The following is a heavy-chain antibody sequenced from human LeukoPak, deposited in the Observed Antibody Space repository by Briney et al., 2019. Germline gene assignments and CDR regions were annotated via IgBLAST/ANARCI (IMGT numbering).Heavy chain of an antibody. Sequence: ASVKVSCKASGGTFSNYAISWVRQAPGQGLEGMGGIMSLFDTADYAQRFQGRLTITADESTSTAYMELSSLRADDTAVYYCARDLVGSHTGYSSGAWDYWGQGTLVTVSS. CDR2: IMSLFDTA. D-gene: IGHD3-9*01. CDR1: GGTFSNYA. CDR3: ARDLVGSHTGYSSGAWDY. V-gene: IGHV1-69*13. J-gene: IGHJ4*02.